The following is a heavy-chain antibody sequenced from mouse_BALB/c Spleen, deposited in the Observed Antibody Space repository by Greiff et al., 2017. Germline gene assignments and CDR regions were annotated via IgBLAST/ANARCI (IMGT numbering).Heavy chain of an antibody. CDR1: GFNIKDTY. CDR3: ARGTTVAHDYAMDY. J-gene: IGHJ4*01. D-gene: IGHD1-1*01. CDR2: IDPANGNT. V-gene: IGHV14-3*02. Sequence: EVQLQQSGAELVKPGASVKLSCTASGFNIKDTYMHWVKQRPEQGLEWIGRIDPANGNTKYDPKFQGKATITADTSSNTAYLQLSSLTSEDTAVYYCARGTTVAHDYAMDYWGQGTSVTVSS.